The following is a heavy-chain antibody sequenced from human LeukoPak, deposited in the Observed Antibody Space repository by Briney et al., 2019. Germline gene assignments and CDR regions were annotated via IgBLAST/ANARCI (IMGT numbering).Heavy chain of an antibody. Sequence: PSETLSLTCAVYGGSFSGYYWSWIHQPPGKGLEWIGEINHSGSTNYNPSHKSRVTISVDTSKNQFSLKLSSVTAADTAVYYCAREIRGITMVQGVIDYWGQGTLVTVSS. D-gene: IGHD3-10*01. J-gene: IGHJ4*02. V-gene: IGHV4-34*01. CDR2: INHSGST. CDR1: GGSFSGYY. CDR3: AREIRGITMVQGVIDY.